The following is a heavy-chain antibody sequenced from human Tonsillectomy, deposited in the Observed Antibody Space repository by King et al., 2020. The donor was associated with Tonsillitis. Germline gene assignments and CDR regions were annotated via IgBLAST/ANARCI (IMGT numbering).Heavy chain of an antibody. Sequence: VQLQESGPGLVKPSETLSLTCTVSGGSINTYSWTWIRQPPGKGLEWIGYIFYRGSTNYNPSLKSRITISVDTSKNQFSLKLSSVTAADTAVYCCARQQYGDYAVDAFDIWGQGTMVTVSS. V-gene: IGHV4-59*08. CDR1: GGSINTYS. CDR3: ARQQYGDYAVDAFDI. J-gene: IGHJ3*02. CDR2: IFYRGST. D-gene: IGHD4-17*01.